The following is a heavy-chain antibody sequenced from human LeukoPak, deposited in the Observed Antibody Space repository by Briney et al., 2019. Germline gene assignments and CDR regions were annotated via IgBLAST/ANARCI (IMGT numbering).Heavy chain of an antibody. CDR1: GGSISSSSYY. Sequence: TSETLSLTCTVSGGSISSSSYYWGWIRQPPGKGLEWIGSIYYSGSTYYNPSLKSRVTISVDTSKNQFSLKLSSVTAADMAVYYCARDYYDFWSGYYLVFDYWGQGTLVTVSS. J-gene: IGHJ4*02. V-gene: IGHV4-39*01. CDR2: IYYSGST. CDR3: ARDYYDFWSGYYLVFDY. D-gene: IGHD3-3*01.